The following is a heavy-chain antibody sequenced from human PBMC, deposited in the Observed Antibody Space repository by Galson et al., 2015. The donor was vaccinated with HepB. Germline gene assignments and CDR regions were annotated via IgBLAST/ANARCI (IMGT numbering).Heavy chain of an antibody. V-gene: IGHV3-30*04. CDR3: ARDGYSSSSWYFDL. D-gene: IGHD6-13*01. Sequence: SLRLSCAASGFTFSSYAMHWVRQAPGKGLEWVAVISYDGSNKYYADSVKGRFTISRDNSKNTLYLQMNSLRAEDTAVYYCARDGYSSSSWYFDLWGRGTLVTVSS. J-gene: IGHJ2*01. CDR1: GFTFSSYA. CDR2: ISYDGSNK.